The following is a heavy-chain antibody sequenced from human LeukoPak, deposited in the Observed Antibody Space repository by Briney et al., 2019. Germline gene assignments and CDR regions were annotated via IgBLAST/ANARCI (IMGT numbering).Heavy chain of an antibody. CDR2: INAGNGNT. CDR3: ARFTKQGGGVDDY. Sequence: ASVKVSCKASGYTFTSYAMHWVRQAPGQRLEWMGWINAGNGNTKYSQKFQGRVTITRDTSASTAYMELSSLRSEDTAVYYCARFTKQGGGVDDYWGQGTLVTVSS. V-gene: IGHV1-3*01. D-gene: IGHD2-8*02. J-gene: IGHJ4*02. CDR1: GYTFTSYA.